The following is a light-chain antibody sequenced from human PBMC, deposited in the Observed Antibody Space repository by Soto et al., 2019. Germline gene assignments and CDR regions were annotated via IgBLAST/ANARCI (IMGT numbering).Light chain of an antibody. CDR2: EVA. Sequence: QSALTQPASVSGSPGQSITISCTGTSRDIGFYNYVSWYQQHPGKAPKLIIYEVAKRPSGVSSRFSGSKSGNTASLTISGLQAEDEADYHCSSYTSSHTRVFGGGTKLTVL. J-gene: IGLJ3*02. CDR3: SSYTSSHTRV. CDR1: SRDIGFYNY. V-gene: IGLV2-14*01.